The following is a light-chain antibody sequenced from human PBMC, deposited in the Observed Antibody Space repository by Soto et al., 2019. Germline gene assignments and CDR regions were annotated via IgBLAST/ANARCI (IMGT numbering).Light chain of an antibody. CDR1: SSDVGGYKY. CDR2: EVS. J-gene: IGLJ1*01. Sequence: QSALTQPASVSGSPGQSITMSCTGTSSDVGGYKYVSWYQQHPGKAPKLMIYEVSNRPSGVSYRFSGSKSGNTASLTISGLQAEDEADYYCCSYVGSTTYVFGTGTKVTVL. CDR3: CSYVGSTTYV. V-gene: IGLV2-14*01.